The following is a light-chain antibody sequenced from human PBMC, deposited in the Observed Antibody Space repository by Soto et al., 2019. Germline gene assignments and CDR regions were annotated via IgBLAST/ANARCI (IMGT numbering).Light chain of an antibody. CDR3: QHYGTSPPYT. V-gene: IGKV3-20*01. CDR2: GAS. CDR1: RSVSSSS. J-gene: IGKJ2*01. Sequence: EIVLTQYAGTLSLSPGERATVSCRASRSVSSSSLAWYQQKPGQAPRLLIRGASTRATGIPDRFSGSGSGTDFTLIISRLEPEAFAVYFCQHYGTSPPYTFAQGTKLEIK.